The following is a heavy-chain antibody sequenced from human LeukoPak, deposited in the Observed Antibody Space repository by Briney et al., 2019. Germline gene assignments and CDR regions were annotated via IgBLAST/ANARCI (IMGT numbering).Heavy chain of an antibody. CDR3: AKESYYYGSSGYKNY. Sequence: GGSRRRSCAASGFTFSSYGMSWVRQAPGKGLEWVSFICCNGGSTYYAESVKGRFTISIDNSKNSLYLQMNSLRAEDTAVYYCAKESYYYGSSGYKNYWGQGTLVTVSS. CDR1: GFTFSSYG. J-gene: IGHJ4*02. V-gene: IGHV3-23*01. CDR2: ICCNGGST. D-gene: IGHD3-22*01.